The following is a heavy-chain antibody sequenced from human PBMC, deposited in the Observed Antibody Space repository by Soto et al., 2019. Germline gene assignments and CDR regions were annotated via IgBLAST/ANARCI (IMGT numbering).Heavy chain of an antibody. CDR3: TTDFGYV. CDR2: IKSKTDGGTT. V-gene: IGHV3-15*01. CDR1: GFTFINAW. Sequence: GWYLRVYRGASGFTFINAWMSWGRQAPGKGLEWVGRIKSKTDGGTTDYAEPVKGRFTISRDDSKNTLYLQMNSLKTEDTAVYYGTTDFGYVWGQGTLVTVSS. D-gene: IGHD3-16*01. J-gene: IGHJ4*02.